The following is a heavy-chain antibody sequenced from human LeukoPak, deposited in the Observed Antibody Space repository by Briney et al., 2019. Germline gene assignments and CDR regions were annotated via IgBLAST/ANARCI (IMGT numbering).Heavy chain of an antibody. Sequence: ASVKVSCKASGYTFTSYDINWVRQATGQGLEWMGWMNPNSGNTGYAQKFQGRVTMTRNTSISTAYMELSSLRSEDTAVCYCARAKDYGDHNYYYGMDVWGKGTTVTVSS. D-gene: IGHD4-17*01. CDR1: GYTFTSYD. J-gene: IGHJ6*04. V-gene: IGHV1-8*01. CDR2: MNPNSGNT. CDR3: ARAKDYGDHNYYYGMDV.